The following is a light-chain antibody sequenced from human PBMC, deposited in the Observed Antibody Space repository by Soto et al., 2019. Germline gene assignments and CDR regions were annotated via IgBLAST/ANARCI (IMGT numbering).Light chain of an antibody. CDR2: GVN. V-gene: IGLV2-14*01. J-gene: IGLJ3*02. CDR3: CSYAGSYTWV. CDR1: SSDVGAYNY. Sequence: QSALTQPASVSGSPGQSIAISCTGTSSDVGAYNYVSWYQQHPGQAPKLIIYGVNNRPSGVSNRFSGSKSGNTASLTISGLQAEDEADYYCCSYAGSYTWVFGGGTKLTVL.